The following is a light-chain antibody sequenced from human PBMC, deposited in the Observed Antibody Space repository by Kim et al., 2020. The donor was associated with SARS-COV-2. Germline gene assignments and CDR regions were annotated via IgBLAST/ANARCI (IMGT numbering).Light chain of an antibody. CDR3: QQYNNWPPIT. V-gene: IGKV3-15*01. CDR1: LSISNN. J-gene: IGKJ2*01. Sequence: ETMMTQSPATLSVSPGERVTLSCRSSLSISNNLAGYQQKPGQAPRLLIYGVSTRATDIPARFSGSGSGTDFTLTISSLQSEDFAVYYCQQYNNWPPITFGQGTKLEI. CDR2: GVS.